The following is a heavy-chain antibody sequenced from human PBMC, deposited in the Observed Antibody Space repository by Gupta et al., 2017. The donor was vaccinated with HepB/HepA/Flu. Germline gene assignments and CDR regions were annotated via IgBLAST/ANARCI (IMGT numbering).Heavy chain of an antibody. V-gene: IGHV3-30*18. J-gene: IGHJ4*02. CDR2: ISYDGSNK. CDR1: GFTFSTYG. Sequence: QVQLVESGGGVVQPGRSLRLSCAASGFTFSTYGMHWVRQAPGKGLEWVAVISYDGSNKYYADSVKGRFTISRDNSKNTLYLQMNSLRAEDTAVYYCAKTSFRKMVRGPKVYFDYWGQGTLVTVSS. CDR3: AKTSFRKMVRGPKVYFDY. D-gene: IGHD3-10*01.